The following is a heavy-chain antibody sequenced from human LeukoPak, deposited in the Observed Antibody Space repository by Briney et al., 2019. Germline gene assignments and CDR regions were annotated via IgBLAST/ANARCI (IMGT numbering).Heavy chain of an antibody. Sequence: PSETLSLTCTVSGGSISSYYWTWIRQPAGKGLEWIGRIYTSGSTNYNPSLKSRVTISVDTSKNQFSLKLSSVTAADTAVYYCARDPSDPYSSGWFLDYWGQGTLVTVSS. D-gene: IGHD6-19*01. CDR3: ARDPSDPYSSGWFLDY. V-gene: IGHV4-4*07. J-gene: IGHJ4*02. CDR2: IYTSGST. CDR1: GGSISSYY.